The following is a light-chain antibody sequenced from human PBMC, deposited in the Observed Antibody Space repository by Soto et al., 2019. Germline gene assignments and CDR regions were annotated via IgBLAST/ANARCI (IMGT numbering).Light chain of an antibody. CDR3: SSYTSSSTPYV. CDR1: SSDVGLYDY. CDR2: AVS. V-gene: IGLV2-14*01. J-gene: IGLJ1*01. Sequence: QSVLTQPASVSGSPGQSITISCTGTSSDVGLYDYVSWYQQHPGKAPQLMIYAVSNRPSGVSNRFSGSKSGNTASLTISGLQAEDEADYYCSSYTSSSTPYVFGTGTKVTVL.